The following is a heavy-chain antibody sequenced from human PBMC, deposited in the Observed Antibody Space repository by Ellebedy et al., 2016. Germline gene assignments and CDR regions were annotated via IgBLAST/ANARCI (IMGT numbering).Heavy chain of an antibody. CDR2: ISSNSISG. Sequence: GGSLRLSXAASGFTFSSYSMSWVRQAPGKGLEWVSSISSNSISGYYADSSRGRFTISRDNAENSVYLQMNSLRVEDTAVYYCARDLRHDSTGYPGHWGQGTLVTVSS. V-gene: IGHV3-21*01. D-gene: IGHD3-22*01. CDR1: GFTFSSYS. CDR3: ARDLRHDSTGYPGH. J-gene: IGHJ4*02.